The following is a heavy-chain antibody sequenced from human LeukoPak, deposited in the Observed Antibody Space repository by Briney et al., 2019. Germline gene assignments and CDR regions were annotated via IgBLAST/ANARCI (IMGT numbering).Heavy chain of an antibody. CDR2: ITGSGDNT. J-gene: IGHJ4*02. D-gene: IGHD6-19*01. CDR3: AKRGPAGAGKSPDYFDY. CDR1: GFTFSSYV. V-gene: IGHV3-23*01. Sequence: PGGSLGLSCAASGFTFSSYVMSWVRRAPGKGLEWVSAITGSGDNTYYADSVKGRFTISRDNSKNTLYLQMNSLRAEDTAVYYCAKRGPAGAGKSPDYFDYWGQGTLVTVSS.